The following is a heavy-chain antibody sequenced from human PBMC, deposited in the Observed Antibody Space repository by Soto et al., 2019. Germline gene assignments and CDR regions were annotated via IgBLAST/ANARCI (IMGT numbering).Heavy chain of an antibody. CDR2: ISGSGGST. CDR1: GFTFSSYA. CDR3: ARDVPGYCSSTSCYAGVYFDY. Sequence: GGSLRLSCAASGFTFSSYAMSWVRQAPGKGLEWVSAISGSGGSTYYADSVKGRFTISRDNSKNTLYLQMNSLRAEDTAVYYCARDVPGYCSSTSCYAGVYFDYWGQGTLVTVSS. J-gene: IGHJ4*02. D-gene: IGHD2-2*01. V-gene: IGHV3-23*01.